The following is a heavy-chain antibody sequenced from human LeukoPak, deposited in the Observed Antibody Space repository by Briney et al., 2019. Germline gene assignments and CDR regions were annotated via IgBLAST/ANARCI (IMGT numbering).Heavy chain of an antibody. CDR3: ARALVGATRALDY. V-gene: IGHV3-64*01. J-gene: IGHJ4*02. CDR1: GFTLSRNP. Sequence: RGSLRLSCAASGFTLSRNPMHWVRQAPGKGLEYVSGISSNGGSTYYANSVKGRFTISTDNSKNTLYLQMGSLRAEDMAVYYCARALVGATRALDYWGQGTLVTVSS. CDR2: ISSNGGST. D-gene: IGHD1-26*01.